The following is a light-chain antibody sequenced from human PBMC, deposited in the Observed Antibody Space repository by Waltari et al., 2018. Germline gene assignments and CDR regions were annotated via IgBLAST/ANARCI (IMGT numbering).Light chain of an antibody. CDR1: QTVGTNY. CDR2: ATS. J-gene: IGKJ1*01. Sequence: DTVLTQSPGTLSLSPGEQATLSCRASQTVGTNYLTWYQQKPGQAPRLLIFATSTRATGVTDRFSGSGSGTDFTLTISSLGPEDFAVYYCHQYGNSPKTFGQGTKVEIK. CDR3: HQYGNSPKT. V-gene: IGKV3-20*01.